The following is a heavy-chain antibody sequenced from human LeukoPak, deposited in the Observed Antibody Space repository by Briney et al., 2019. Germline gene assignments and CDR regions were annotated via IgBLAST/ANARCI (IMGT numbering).Heavy chain of an antibody. CDR2: ISGSGGST. J-gene: IGHJ5*02. CDR3: AKDQYCSGGSCYLPS. D-gene: IGHD2-15*01. V-gene: IGHV3-23*01. Sequence: PGGSLRLSCAASGFTFSSYAMSWVRQAPGKGLEWVSAISGSGGSTYYADSVKGRFTISRDNSKNTLYLQVNSLRAEDTAVYYCAKDQYCSGGSCYLPSWDQGTLVTVSS. CDR1: GFTFSSYA.